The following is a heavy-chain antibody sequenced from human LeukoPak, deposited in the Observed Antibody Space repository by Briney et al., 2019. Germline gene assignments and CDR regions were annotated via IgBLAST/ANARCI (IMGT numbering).Heavy chain of an antibody. CDR3: ARDQVRYGSSSDY. CDR1: GFTFSSYG. V-gene: IGHV3-33*01. J-gene: IGHJ4*02. CDR2: IWYDGSNK. Sequence: GGSLRLSCAASGFTFSSYGMHWVRQAPGKGLEWVAGIWYDGSNKYYAASVKGRFTISRDNSKNMLYLQMNSLRAEDTAVYYCARDQVRYGSSSDYWGQGTLVTVSS. D-gene: IGHD6-13*01.